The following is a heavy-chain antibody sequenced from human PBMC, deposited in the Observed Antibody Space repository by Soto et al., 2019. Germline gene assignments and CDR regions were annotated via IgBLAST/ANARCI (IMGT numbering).Heavy chain of an antibody. CDR1: GGSISSYY. J-gene: IGHJ6*02. CDR3: ARGAAAGADYGMEV. V-gene: IGHV4-4*07. D-gene: IGHD6-13*01. CDR2: IYTSGGT. Sequence: LSLTCTVSGGSISSYYRSWIRQATGKGLEWIGRIYTSGGTNYNPSLKSRVTMSVDTSKKQFSLKLSSVTAADTAVYSCARGAAAGADYGMEVWGRGTTVNVSS.